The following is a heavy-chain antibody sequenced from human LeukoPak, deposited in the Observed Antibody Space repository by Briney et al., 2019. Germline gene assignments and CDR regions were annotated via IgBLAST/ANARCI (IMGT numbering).Heavy chain of an antibody. CDR3: ARGSDIVVVPAPRPFDY. CDR1: GYTLTELS. D-gene: IGHD2-2*01. Sequence: ASVKVSCKVSGYTLTELSMHWVRQAPGKGLEWMGGFDPEDGETIYAQKFQGRVTMTEDTSTDTAYMELSSLRSEDTAVYYCARGSDIVVVPAPRPFDYWGQGTLVTVSS. J-gene: IGHJ4*02. CDR2: FDPEDGET. V-gene: IGHV1-24*01.